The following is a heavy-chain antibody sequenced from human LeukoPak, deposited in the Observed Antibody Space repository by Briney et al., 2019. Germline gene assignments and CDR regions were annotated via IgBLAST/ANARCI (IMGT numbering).Heavy chain of an antibody. J-gene: IGHJ6*03. CDR3: ARGDPITIFGVDPDYYYYMDV. V-gene: IGHV4-4*09. D-gene: IGHD3-3*01. Sequence: SETLSLTCTVSGDSITNYYWSWVRQPPGKGLEYVGFIHTRGNTGYNPSLKTRVTISGDTSKNLLSLKLNSVTAADTAVYYCARGDPITIFGVDPDYYYYMDVWGKGTTVTVSS. CDR1: GDSITNYY. CDR2: IHTRGNT.